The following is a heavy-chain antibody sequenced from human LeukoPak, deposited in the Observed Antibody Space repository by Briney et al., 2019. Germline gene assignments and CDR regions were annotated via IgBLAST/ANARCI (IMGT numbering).Heavy chain of an antibody. CDR2: IKQDGSEK. CDR1: GFTFSSYW. CDR3: ASVPVLRDY. D-gene: IGHD2-15*01. Sequence: GGSLRLSCAASGFTFSSYWMSWVRQAPGKGLEWVANIKQDGSEKYYVDSVKGRFTISRDNTKNSLYLQMNSLGAEDTAVYYCASVPVLRDYWGQGTLVTVSS. V-gene: IGHV3-7*01. J-gene: IGHJ4*02.